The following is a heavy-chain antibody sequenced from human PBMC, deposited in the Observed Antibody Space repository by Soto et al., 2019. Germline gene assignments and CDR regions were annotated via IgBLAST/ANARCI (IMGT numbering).Heavy chain of an antibody. J-gene: IGHJ4*02. D-gene: IGHD3-22*01. CDR1: GYTFTGYY. V-gene: IGHV1-2*02. Sequence: GASVKVSCKASGYTFTGYYMHWVRQAPGQGLEWMGWINPNSGGTNYAQKLQGRVTMTRDTSISTAYMELSRLRSDDTAVYYCARDRAEDYDSSGYYPGFDYWGQGTLVTVSS. CDR3: ARDRAEDYDSSGYYPGFDY. CDR2: INPNSGGT.